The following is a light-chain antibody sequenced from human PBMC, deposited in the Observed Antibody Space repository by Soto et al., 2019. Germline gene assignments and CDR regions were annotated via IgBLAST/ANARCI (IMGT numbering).Light chain of an antibody. V-gene: IGLV1-44*01. J-gene: IGLJ3*02. CDR2: SNS. CDR3: AAWDDSLTGSWV. Sequence: QSVLTQPPSASGTPGQRVTISCSGSSSNIGNNPVNWYQQLPGTAPKLLIYSNSHRPSGVPDRFSGSKSGTSASLAISGLQSEDVADYYCAAWDDSLTGSWVFGGGTQLTVL. CDR1: SSNIGNNP.